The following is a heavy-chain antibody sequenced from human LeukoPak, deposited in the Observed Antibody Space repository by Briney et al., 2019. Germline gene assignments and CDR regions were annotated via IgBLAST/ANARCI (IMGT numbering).Heavy chain of an antibody. CDR3: ARHGIRFGDTNRWFDP. Sequence: SETLSLTCTVSGGSISSYYWSWIRQPPGKGLEWIGYIYYSGSTNYNPSLTSRVTISVDTSKNQFSLRLTSVTAADTAVYFCARHGIRFGDTNRWFDPWGQGTLVTVSS. D-gene: IGHD3-10*01. V-gene: IGHV4-59*08. CDR1: GGSISSYY. J-gene: IGHJ5*02. CDR2: IYYSGST.